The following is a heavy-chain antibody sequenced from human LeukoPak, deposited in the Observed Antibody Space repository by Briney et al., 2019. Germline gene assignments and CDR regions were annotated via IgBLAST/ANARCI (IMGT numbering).Heavy chain of an antibody. CDR2: ISYDGSNK. V-gene: IGHV3-30*18. J-gene: IGHJ4*02. CDR3: AKTLEPQQLVPPTFDY. CDR1: GFTFSSYG. D-gene: IGHD6-13*01. Sequence: GGSLRLSCAASGFTFSSYGMHWVRQAPGKGLEWVAVISYDGSNKYYADSVKGRFTISRDNSKNTLYLQMNSLRAEDTAVYYCAKTLEPQQLVPPTFDYWGQGTLVTVSS.